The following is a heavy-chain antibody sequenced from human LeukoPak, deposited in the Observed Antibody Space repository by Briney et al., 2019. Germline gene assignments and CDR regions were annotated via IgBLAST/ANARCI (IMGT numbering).Heavy chain of an antibody. CDR2: FVPEDGET. CDR3: ATLPRGHLFDS. V-gene: IGHV1-24*01. J-gene: IGHJ4*02. CDR1: GDTLTELS. D-gene: IGHD3-10*01. Sequence: GASVKVSCKLSGDTLTELSMHWVRQSPGKGLEWMGGFVPEDGETIYAQKFQGRVTMTEDTSTDTAYMELSSLRSDDTAVYFCATLPRGHLFDSWGQGTLVTVPS.